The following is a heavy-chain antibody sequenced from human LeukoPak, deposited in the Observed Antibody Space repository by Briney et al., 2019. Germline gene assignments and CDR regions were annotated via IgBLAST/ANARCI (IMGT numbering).Heavy chain of an antibody. CDR3: AKTAAAGNYFDY. CDR2: ISSSGSTI. CDR1: GFTFSDYY. V-gene: IGHV3-11*01. Sequence: GGSLRLSCAASGFTFSDYYMSWIRQAPGKGLEWVSYISSSGSTIYYADSVKGRFTISRDNAKNSLYLQMNSLRAEDTALYYCAKTAAAGNYFDYWGQGTLVTVSS. D-gene: IGHD6-13*01. J-gene: IGHJ4*02.